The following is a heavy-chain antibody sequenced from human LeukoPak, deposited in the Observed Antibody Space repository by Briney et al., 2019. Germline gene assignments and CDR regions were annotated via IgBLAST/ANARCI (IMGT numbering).Heavy chain of an antibody. D-gene: IGHD2-2*01. V-gene: IGHV3-23*01. CDR3: AKSKQLIEYYYYGMDV. Sequence: PGGSLTLSCAASRCTFISYARSWVRQAPGKGLEWVSAISGSGGSTYYDYYVTGRFTISRDNSKNTLYLQMNSLRAEDTAVYYCAKSKQLIEYYYYGMDVWGQGTTVTVSS. CDR2: ISGSGGST. CDR1: RCTFISYA. J-gene: IGHJ6*02.